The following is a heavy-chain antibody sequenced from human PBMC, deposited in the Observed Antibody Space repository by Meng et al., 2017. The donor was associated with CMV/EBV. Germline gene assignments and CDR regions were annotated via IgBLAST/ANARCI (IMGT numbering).Heavy chain of an antibody. CDR3: ARDRTGYPFDY. Sequence: VKLVGSGGGLVKPGGALKLSCAAFGFTVSDYYMSWIRQAPGKGLEWVSYISSSSSYTNYADSVKGRFTISRDNAKNSLYLQMNSLRAEDTAVYYCARDRTGYPFDYWGQGTLVTVSS. V-gene: IGHV3-11*05. CDR1: GFTVSDYY. CDR2: ISSSSSYT. D-gene: IGHD3/OR15-3a*01. J-gene: IGHJ4*02.